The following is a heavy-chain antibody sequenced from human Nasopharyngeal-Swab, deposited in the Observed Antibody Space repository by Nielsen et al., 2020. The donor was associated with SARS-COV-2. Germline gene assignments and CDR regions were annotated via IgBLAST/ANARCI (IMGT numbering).Heavy chain of an antibody. V-gene: IGHV3-30*18. J-gene: IGHJ6*02. Sequence: GESLKISCAASGFTFSSYGMHWVRQAPGKGLEWVAVISYDGSNKYYADSVKGRFTISRDNSKNTLYLQMNRLRAEDTAVYYCAKDPSRLLWFGELSDYYYGMDVWGQGTTVTVSS. CDR3: AKDPSRLLWFGELSDYYYGMDV. CDR1: GFTFSSYG. D-gene: IGHD3-10*01. CDR2: ISYDGSNK.